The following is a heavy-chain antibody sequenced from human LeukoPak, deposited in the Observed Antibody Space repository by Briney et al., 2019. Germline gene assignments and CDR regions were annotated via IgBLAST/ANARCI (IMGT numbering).Heavy chain of an antibody. V-gene: IGHV3-7*01. CDR1: GFTFSIYW. J-gene: IGHJ4*02. D-gene: IGHD1-26*01. Sequence: GGSLRLSCAASGFTFSIYWMTWVRQAPGKGLEWVANIKPDGSEKYYVDSVKGRFTVSRDNAKNSLYLQMNSLRVEDTAVYYCARDGVVGPPYYFDYWGPGTLVTVSS. CDR3: ARDGVVGPPYYFDY. CDR2: IKPDGSEK.